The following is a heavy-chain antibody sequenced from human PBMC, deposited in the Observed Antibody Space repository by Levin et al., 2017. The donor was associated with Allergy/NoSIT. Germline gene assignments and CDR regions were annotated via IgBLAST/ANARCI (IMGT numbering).Heavy chain of an antibody. Sequence: GGSLRLSCVVSGFTFSSYSMNWVRQAPGKGLEWVSYISTSSSTIYYADSVKGRFTISRDNAKNSLYLQMNSLRDEDTAVYYCARDYYYHSGYEIWYFELWGRGTLVTVSS. CDR1: GFTFSSYS. D-gene: IGHD3-22*01. J-gene: IGHJ2*01. V-gene: IGHV3-48*02. CDR2: ISTSSSTI. CDR3: ARDYYYHSGYEIWYFEL.